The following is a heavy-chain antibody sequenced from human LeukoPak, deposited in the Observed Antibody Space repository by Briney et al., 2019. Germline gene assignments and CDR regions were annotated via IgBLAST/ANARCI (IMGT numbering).Heavy chain of an antibody. D-gene: IGHD3-10*01. Sequence: PGGSLRLSCAASGFTFSSYAMHWVRQAPGKGLEWVAVISYDGSNKYYADSVKGRFTISRDNSKNTLYLQMNSLRAEDTAVYYCARDLLLWFGEPMGPEAFDYWGQGTLVTVSS. V-gene: IGHV3-30-3*01. CDR1: GFTFSSYA. CDR3: ARDLLLWFGEPMGPEAFDY. CDR2: ISYDGSNK. J-gene: IGHJ4*02.